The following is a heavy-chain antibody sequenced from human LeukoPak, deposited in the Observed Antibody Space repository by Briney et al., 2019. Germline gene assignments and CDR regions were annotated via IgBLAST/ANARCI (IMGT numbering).Heavy chain of an antibody. Sequence: SGPTLVNPPQTLTLTCTFSGFSLSTRGVGVGWIRQPPGKALEWLALIYWNDDKRYSPSLKSRLTITKDTSKNQVVLTMTNMDPVDTATYYCAHIPPFWYYDSSGTNDAFDIWGQGTMVTVSS. V-gene: IGHV2-5*01. CDR3: AHIPPFWYYDSSGTNDAFDI. CDR1: GFSLSTRGVG. CDR2: IYWNDDK. J-gene: IGHJ3*02. D-gene: IGHD3-22*01.